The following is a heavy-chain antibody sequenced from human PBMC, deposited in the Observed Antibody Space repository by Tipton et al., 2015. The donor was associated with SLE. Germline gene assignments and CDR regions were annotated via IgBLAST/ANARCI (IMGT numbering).Heavy chain of an antibody. Sequence: LSLTCAASGFTFSDHYMDWVRQAPGKGLEWVGRTRNKANSYTTEYAASVKGRFTISRDDSKKSLFLQMNSLKTEDTAVYFCARGHSSSWYYFDYWGQGTLVTVSS. V-gene: IGHV3-72*01. J-gene: IGHJ4*02. CDR1: GFTFSDHY. CDR3: ARGHSSSWYYFDY. CDR2: TRNKANSYTT. D-gene: IGHD6-13*01.